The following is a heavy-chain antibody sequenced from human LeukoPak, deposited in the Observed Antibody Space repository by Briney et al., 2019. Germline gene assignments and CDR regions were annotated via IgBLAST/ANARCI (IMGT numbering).Heavy chain of an antibody. D-gene: IGHD5-12*01. CDR1: GFTFSSYG. Sequence: TEGSLRLSCAASGFTFSSYGMHWVRQAPGKGLEWVAFIRYDGSNKYYADSVKGRFTISRDNSKNTLYLQMNSLRAEDTAVYYCAKDGYSGYGLDYWGQGTLVTVSS. CDR3: AKDGYSGYGLDY. V-gene: IGHV3-30*02. CDR2: IRYDGSNK. J-gene: IGHJ4*02.